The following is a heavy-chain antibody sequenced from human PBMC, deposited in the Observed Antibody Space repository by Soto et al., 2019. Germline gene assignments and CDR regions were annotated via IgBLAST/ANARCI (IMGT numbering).Heavy chain of an antibody. J-gene: IGHJ3*02. CDR3: ARGGAVAGLDAFDI. Sequence: GESLKISCTASGFTFSRHAMTWVRQAPGKGLEYVSGLSGSGGSIYYADSVKGRFTISRDNSMNTLYLQMSSLRAEDTAVYYCARGGAVAGLDAFDIWGQGTMVTVSS. D-gene: IGHD6-19*01. CDR2: LSGSGGSI. CDR1: GFTFSRHA. V-gene: IGHV3-23*01.